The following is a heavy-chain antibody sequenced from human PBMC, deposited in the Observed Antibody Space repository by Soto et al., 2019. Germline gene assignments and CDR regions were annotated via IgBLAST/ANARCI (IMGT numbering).Heavy chain of an antibody. Sequence: ASVKVSCKASGYTFTSYGISWVRQAPGQGLEWMGWISAYNGNTNYAQKLQGRVTMTTDTSTSTAYMELRSLRSDDTAVYYCARVPILLSSSWSLYYMDVWGKGTTVTVSS. J-gene: IGHJ6*03. V-gene: IGHV1-18*01. CDR1: GYTFTSYG. CDR3: ARVPILLSSSWSLYYMDV. D-gene: IGHD6-13*01. CDR2: ISAYNGNT.